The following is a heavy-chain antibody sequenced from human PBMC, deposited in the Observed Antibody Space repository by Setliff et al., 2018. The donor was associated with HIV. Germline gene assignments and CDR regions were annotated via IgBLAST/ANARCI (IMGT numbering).Heavy chain of an antibody. V-gene: IGHV1-46*01. CDR1: GYSFTSYT. CDR2: INPSGGST. J-gene: IGHJ3*02. CDR3: ARGPWIQLWSSELDAFDI. D-gene: IGHD5-18*01. Sequence: ASVKVSCKASGYSFTSYTIHWVRQAPGQRLEWMGLINPSGGSTTYAQKFLGRVTLTRDTSTSTVYMELSSLRSEDTAVYYCARGPWIQLWSSELDAFDIWGQGTMVTVSS.